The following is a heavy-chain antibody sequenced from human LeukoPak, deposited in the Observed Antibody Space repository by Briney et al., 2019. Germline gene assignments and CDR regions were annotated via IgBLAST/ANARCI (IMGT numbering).Heavy chain of an antibody. V-gene: IGHV1-24*01. CDR1: GFTFSSYA. CDR2: FDPEDGET. D-gene: IGHD4-17*01. Sequence: GGSLRLSCAASGFTFSSYAMHWVRQAPGKGLEWMGGFDPEDGETIYAQKFQGRVTMTEDTSTDTAYMELSSLRSEDTAVYYCATHRPDYGDYVGHWGQGTLVTVSS. J-gene: IGHJ1*01. CDR3: ATHRPDYGDYVGH.